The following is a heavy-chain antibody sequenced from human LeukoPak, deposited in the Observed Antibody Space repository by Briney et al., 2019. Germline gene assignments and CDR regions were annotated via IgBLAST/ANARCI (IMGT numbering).Heavy chain of an antibody. Sequence: GGSLRLSCAATGFTFSSYAMSRVRQAPGKGLEWVSVISGSGYTTHYADSVKGRFTISRDNSKNMLYLQMNSQRAEDTAVYYCATDYYDSSGDYTVDYWGQGTLVTVSS. V-gene: IGHV3-23*01. CDR1: GFTFSSYA. J-gene: IGHJ4*02. D-gene: IGHD3-22*01. CDR2: ISGSGYTT. CDR3: ATDYYDSSGDYTVDY.